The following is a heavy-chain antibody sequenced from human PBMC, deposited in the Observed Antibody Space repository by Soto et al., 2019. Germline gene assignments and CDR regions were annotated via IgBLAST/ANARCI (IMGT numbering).Heavy chain of an antibody. CDR1: GFTFSDYY. J-gene: IGHJ6*02. D-gene: IGHD3-22*01. CDR2: ISSSGSTI. CDR3: ARFDSSGYYDYYYYGMDV. V-gene: IGHV3-11*01. Sequence: VGSLRLSCAASGFTFSDYYMSWIRQAPGKGLEWVSYISSSGSTIYYADSVKGRFTISRDNAKNSLYLQMNSLRAEDTAVYYCARFDSSGYYDYYYYGMDVWGQGTTVTVSS.